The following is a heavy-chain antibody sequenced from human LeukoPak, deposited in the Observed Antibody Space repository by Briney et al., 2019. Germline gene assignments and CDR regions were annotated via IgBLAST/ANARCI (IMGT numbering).Heavy chain of an antibody. Sequence: GGSLRLSCAASGFTFSSHWMHWVRQAPGKGLVRVSRINSDGSTTTYADSVRGRFTISRDNAKNTLYLQMNSLRAEDTAVYYCAGGEHGYWGQGTLVTVSS. J-gene: IGHJ4*02. CDR3: AGGEHGY. D-gene: IGHD3-16*01. CDR2: INSDGSTT. CDR1: GFTFSSHW. V-gene: IGHV3-74*01.